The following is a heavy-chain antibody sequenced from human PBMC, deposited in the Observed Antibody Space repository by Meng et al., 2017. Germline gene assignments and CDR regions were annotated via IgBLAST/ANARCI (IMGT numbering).Heavy chain of an antibody. CDR2: ISYDGSNK. CDR3: ARDLYGDYAGEGY. Sequence: GGSLRLSCAASGFTFSSYAMHWVRQAPGKGLEWVAVISYDGSNKYYADSVKGRFTISRDNSKNTLYLQMNSLRAEDTAVYYCARDLYGDYAGEGYWGQGTLVTVSS. V-gene: IGHV3-30*01. J-gene: IGHJ4*02. D-gene: IGHD4-17*01. CDR1: GFTFSSYA.